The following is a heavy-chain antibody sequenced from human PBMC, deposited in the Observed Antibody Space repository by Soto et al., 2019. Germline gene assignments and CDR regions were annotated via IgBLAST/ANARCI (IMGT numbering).Heavy chain of an antibody. D-gene: IGHD3-16*01. V-gene: IGHV2-5*02. J-gene: IGHJ4*02. CDR2: VYWDDDK. CDR3: AHCRGGVASF. CDR1: GFSLNTRAVG. Sequence: QITLNESGPALVKPTQTLTLTCTLSGFSLNTRAVGVGRIRQPPGKALEWLGVVYWDDDKTYSPSLKSRLTITKDTPKNQVVLRMTKMDPVDTATYYCAHCRGGVASFWGQGTLVTVSS.